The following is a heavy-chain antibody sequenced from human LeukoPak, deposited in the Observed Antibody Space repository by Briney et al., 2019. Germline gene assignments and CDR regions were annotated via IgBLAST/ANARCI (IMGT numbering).Heavy chain of an antibody. D-gene: IGHD6-13*01. V-gene: IGHV4-38-2*02. J-gene: IGHJ4*02. CDR3: ERGIAAAFDY. CDR1: GYSISSGYY. Sequence: PSETLSLTCTVSGYSISSGYYWGWIRQPPGKGLEWIGSIYHSGSTYYNPSLKSRVTISVDTSKNQFSLKLSSVTAADTAVYYCERGIAAAFDYWGQGTLVTVSS. CDR2: IYHSGST.